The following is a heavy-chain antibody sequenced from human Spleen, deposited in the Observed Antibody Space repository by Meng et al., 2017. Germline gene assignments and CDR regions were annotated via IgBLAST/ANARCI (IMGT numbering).Heavy chain of an antibody. CDR2: INPSGGST. Sequence: ASVKVSCKASGYTFTSYYMHWVRQAPGQGLEWMGIINPSGGSTSYAQKFQGRVTMTEDTSTDTAYMELSSLRSDDTTLYYCARGAAAATTYYLDYWGQGSLVTVSS. CDR3: ARGAAAATTYYLDY. J-gene: IGHJ4*02. CDR1: GYTFTSYY. D-gene: IGHD1-26*01. V-gene: IGHV1-46*01.